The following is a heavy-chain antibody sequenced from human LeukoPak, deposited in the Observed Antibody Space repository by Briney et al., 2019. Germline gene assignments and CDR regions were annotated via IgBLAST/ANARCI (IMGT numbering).Heavy chain of an antibody. Sequence: SETLSLTCTVSGGSISSYYWSWIRQPPGKGLEWIGYIYYSGSTNYNPSLKSRVTISVDTSKNQFSLKLSSVTAADTAVYYCARDPLGYCSGGSCLLGAGYYYYGMDVWGQGTTVTVSS. V-gene: IGHV4-59*01. J-gene: IGHJ6*02. CDR1: GGSISSYY. CDR2: IYYSGST. D-gene: IGHD2-15*01. CDR3: ARDPLGYCSGGSCLLGAGYYYYGMDV.